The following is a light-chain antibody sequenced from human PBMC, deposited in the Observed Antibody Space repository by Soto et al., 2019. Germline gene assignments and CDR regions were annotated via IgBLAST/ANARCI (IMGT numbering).Light chain of an antibody. J-gene: IGLJ1*01. Sequence: QSVLAQPPSVSGAPGQRVTISCTGSSSNIGAGYDVHWYHQLPGTAPKLLVSTDNHRPSGVPDRLSASKSGASASPAITGLQAEDEAHYYCQSYDKTLTAYVFGTGTKVTVL. V-gene: IGLV1-40*01. CDR3: QSYDKTLTAYV. CDR1: SSNIGAGYD. CDR2: TDN.